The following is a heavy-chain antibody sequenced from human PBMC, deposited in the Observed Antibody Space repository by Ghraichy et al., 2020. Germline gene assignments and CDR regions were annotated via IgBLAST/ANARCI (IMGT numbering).Heavy chain of an antibody. CDR2: IKSKTDGGTT. D-gene: IGHD3-22*01. CDR1: GFTFSNAW. CDR3: TTGLRWYYDSSGYAKDY. J-gene: IGHJ4*02. V-gene: IGHV3-15*01. Sequence: LSLTCAASGFTFSNAWMSWVRQAPGKGLEWVGRIKSKTDGGTTDYAAPVKGRFTISRDDSKNTLYLQMNSLKTEDTAVYYCTTGLRWYYDSSGYAKDYWGQGTLVTVSS.